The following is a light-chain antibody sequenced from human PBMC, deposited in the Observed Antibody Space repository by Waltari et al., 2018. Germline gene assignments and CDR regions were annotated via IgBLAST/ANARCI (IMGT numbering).Light chain of an antibody. CDR2: WAS. CDR3: QQYYTTPPT. CDR1: PSVLYSSNNKNY. Sequence: DIVMTQSPDSLAVSLRERATINCKSSPSVLYSSNNKNYLAWYQQQPGQHPKLLIYWASTRESGVPDRFIGSGSGTDFTLTISSLLAEDAALYYCQQYYTTPPTFGPGTKVDIK. V-gene: IGKV4-1*01. J-gene: IGKJ3*01.